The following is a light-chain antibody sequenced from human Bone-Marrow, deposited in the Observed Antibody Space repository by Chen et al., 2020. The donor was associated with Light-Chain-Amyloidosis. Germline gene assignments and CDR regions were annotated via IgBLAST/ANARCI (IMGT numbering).Light chain of an antibody. J-gene: IGKJ4*01. Sequence: EIVLTQSPATLSLSPGEGANLSCRASQTISSNYLTWYQQKFGQAPRLLIYGSSSRATGIPDSFTGSGSGTDFTLTINRLGPEDVAMYYCQQYGTSPLTFGGGTKVEIK. CDR2: GSS. CDR3: QQYGTSPLT. CDR1: QTISSNY. V-gene: IGKV3-20*01.